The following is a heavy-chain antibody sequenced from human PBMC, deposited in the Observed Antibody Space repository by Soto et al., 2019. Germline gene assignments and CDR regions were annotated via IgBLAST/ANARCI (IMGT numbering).Heavy chain of an antibody. J-gene: IGHJ5*01. CDR3: AKDAVPYNGKWDWFDS. D-gene: IGHD1-20*01. Sequence: DVQLLESGGGLVQPGGSLTLSCAASRFTFSDFAMSWVRQAPGKGLEWVSSIGGTGTDTHYADSVMGRFTISRDNSRNTLYLQIDSLRDEDTAVYYCAKDAVPYNGKWDWFDSWGQGTLVIVSS. CDR2: IGGTGTDT. CDR1: RFTFSDFA. V-gene: IGHV3-23*01.